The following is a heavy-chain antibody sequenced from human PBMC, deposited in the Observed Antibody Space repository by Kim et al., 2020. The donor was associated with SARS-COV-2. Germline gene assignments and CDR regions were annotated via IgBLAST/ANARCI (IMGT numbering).Heavy chain of an antibody. J-gene: IGHJ6*02. CDR1: GGSISSGGYY. Sequence: SETLSLTCTVSGGSISSGGYYWSWIRQHPGKGLEWIGYIYYSGSTYYNPSLKSRVTISVDTSKNQFSLKLSSVTAADTAVYYCARDLEVRGGHMDVWGQGTTVTVSS. CDR3: ARDLEVRGGHMDV. CDR2: IYYSGST. V-gene: IGHV4-31*03. D-gene: IGHD3-10*01.